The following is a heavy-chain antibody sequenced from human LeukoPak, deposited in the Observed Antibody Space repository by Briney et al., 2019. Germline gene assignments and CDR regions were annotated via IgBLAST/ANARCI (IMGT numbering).Heavy chain of an antibody. CDR2: IYTSGST. Sequence: SETLSLTCTGSGGSISSYYWSWIRQPAGKGLEWIGRIYTSGSTNYNPSLKSRVTMSVDTSKSQFSLKLSSVTAADTAVYYCARVGSTRGYSGYGHDYWGQGTLVTVSS. CDR1: GGSISSYY. J-gene: IGHJ4*02. D-gene: IGHD5-12*01. CDR3: ARVGSTRGYSGYGHDY. V-gene: IGHV4-4*07.